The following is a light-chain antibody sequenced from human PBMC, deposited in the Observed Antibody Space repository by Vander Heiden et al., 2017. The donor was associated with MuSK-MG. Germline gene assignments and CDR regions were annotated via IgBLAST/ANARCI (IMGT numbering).Light chain of an antibody. Sequence: QSVLTQPRSVSGAPGQRVTTSCTGSTSNIGAGDDVHWYQQLPGTAPNLLIYGNSNRPSGVPDRFAGSKSGTSASLAITELQAEDEANYYCQSYDSRLSGHYVFGTGTKVTVL. V-gene: IGLV1-40*01. CDR1: TSNIGAGDD. CDR3: QSYDSRLSGHYV. J-gene: IGLJ1*01. CDR2: GNS.